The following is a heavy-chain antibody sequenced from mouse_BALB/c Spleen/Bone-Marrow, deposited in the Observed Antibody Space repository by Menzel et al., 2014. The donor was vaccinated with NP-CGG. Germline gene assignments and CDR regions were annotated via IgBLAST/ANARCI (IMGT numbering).Heavy chain of an antibody. D-gene: IGHD2-3*01. Sequence: QVQLQQSGAELMKPGASVEISCKASSYTFSNFWIEWVKQRPGQGLEWLGEILPGTGSSRYNGKFKDKATFTADTSSNTAYTQLSSLTSEDSAVYYCARYDGYWYFDVWGAETTVTVSS. CDR3: ARYDGYWYFDV. V-gene: IGHV1-9*01. CDR2: ILPGTGSS. J-gene: IGHJ1*01. CDR1: SYTFSNFW.